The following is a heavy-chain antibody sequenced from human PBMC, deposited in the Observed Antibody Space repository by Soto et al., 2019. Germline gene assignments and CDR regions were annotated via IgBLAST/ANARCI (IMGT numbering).Heavy chain of an antibody. V-gene: IGHV3-30-3*01. D-gene: IGHD6-19*01. J-gene: IGHJ4*02. CDR3: ARAQWRPDY. CDR2: ISYDGSNK. Sequence: QVQLVESGGGVVQPGRSLRLSCEASGFTFSTYAMHWVRQAPGKGLEWVAIISYDGSNKYYADSVKGRFTISRDNSNNTLYLQMNSLRVEDTAVYYCARAQWRPDYLGQGTLGTVSS. CDR1: GFTFSTYA.